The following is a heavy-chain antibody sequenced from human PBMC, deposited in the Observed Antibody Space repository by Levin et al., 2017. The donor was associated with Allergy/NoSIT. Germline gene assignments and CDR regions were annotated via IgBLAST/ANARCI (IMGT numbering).Heavy chain of an antibody. CDR1: GGSISSYY. Sequence: SETLSLTCTVSGGSISSYYWSWIRQPPGKGLEWIGYIYYSGSTNYNPSLKSRVTISVDTSKNQFSLKLSSVTAADTAVYYCARGDPLGGFDPWGQGTLVTVSS. CDR3: ARGDPLGGFDP. J-gene: IGHJ5*02. CDR2: IYYSGST. V-gene: IGHV4-59*08.